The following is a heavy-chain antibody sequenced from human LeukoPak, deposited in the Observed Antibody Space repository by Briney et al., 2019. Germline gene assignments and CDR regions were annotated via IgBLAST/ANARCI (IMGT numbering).Heavy chain of an antibody. V-gene: IGHV3-30-3*01. Sequence: GGSLRLSCAASGFTFSSYAMHWVRQAPGKGLEWVAVISYDGSNKYYADSVKGRFTISRDNSKNTLYLQMNSLRAEDTAVYYCARDRVGAPYLFDYWGQGTLVTVSS. D-gene: IGHD1-26*01. CDR2: ISYDGSNK. CDR3: ARDRVGAPYLFDY. J-gene: IGHJ4*02. CDR1: GFTFSSYA.